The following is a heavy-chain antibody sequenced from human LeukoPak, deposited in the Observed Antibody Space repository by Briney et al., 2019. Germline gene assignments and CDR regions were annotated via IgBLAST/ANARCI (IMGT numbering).Heavy chain of an antibody. D-gene: IGHD5-24*01. CDR3: ASQRWLQSSFDY. J-gene: IGHJ4*02. CDR2: INSDGSST. Sequence: PWGSLRLSCVASGFTFSSYWMHWVRQAPGKGLVWVSRINSDGSSTSYADSVKGRFTISRDNAKNTLYLQMNSLRAEDTAVYYCASQRWLQSSFDYWGQGTLVTVSS. CDR1: GFTFSSYW. V-gene: IGHV3-74*01.